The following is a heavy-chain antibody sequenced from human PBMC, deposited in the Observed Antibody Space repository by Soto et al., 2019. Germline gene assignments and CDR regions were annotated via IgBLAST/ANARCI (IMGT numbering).Heavy chain of an antibody. CDR2: IYYSGST. J-gene: IGHJ4*02. CDR3: ARGITMVRGVEYYFDD. D-gene: IGHD3-10*01. CDR1: GGSISSYY. V-gene: IGHV4-59*01. Sequence: QVQLQESGPGLVKPSETLSLTCTVSGGSISSYYWSWIRQPPGKGLEWIGYIYYSGSTNYNPSLKSRVTISVDTSKNQFSLKLSSVTAADMAVYYCARGITMVRGVEYYFDDWGQGPLVTVAS.